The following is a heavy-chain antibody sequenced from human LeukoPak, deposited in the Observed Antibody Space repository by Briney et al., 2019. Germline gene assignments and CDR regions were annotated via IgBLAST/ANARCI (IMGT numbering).Heavy chain of an antibody. CDR3: ARASYAYDISGWVPFDY. D-gene: IGHD3-22*01. J-gene: IGHJ4*02. CDR2: IYSSGNT. V-gene: IGHV4-61*02. CDR1: GASISSGSYY. Sequence: SQTLSVTCTVSGASISSGSYYWSWIRQPAGKGLEWIGRIYSSGNTNYNPSLKSRVTISGDTSENQFSLRLSSVTAADTAVYYCARASYAYDISGWVPFDYWGQGTLVTVSS.